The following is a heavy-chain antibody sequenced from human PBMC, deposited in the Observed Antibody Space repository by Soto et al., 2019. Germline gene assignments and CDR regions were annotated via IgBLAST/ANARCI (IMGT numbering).Heavy chain of an antibody. V-gene: IGHV1-69*18. J-gene: IGHJ4*02. CDR3: VRFQGLHFDY. CDR2: IFPMFGTA. CDR1: GGTFSDHA. Sequence: QVQLVQSGAEVKKPGSSVKVSCKASGGTFSDHAFSWVRQAPGQGLEWMGRIFPMFGTADYAQKFQGRLIFTADDSPSTAYMELSSLRSEDTAVYYCVRFQGLHFDYWGQGTLVRVSS.